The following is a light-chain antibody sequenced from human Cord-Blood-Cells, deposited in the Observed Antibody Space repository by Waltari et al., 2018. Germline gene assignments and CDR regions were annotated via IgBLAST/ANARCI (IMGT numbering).Light chain of an antibody. V-gene: IGLV2-14*01. Sequence: QSALTQPASVSGSPGQSITIPCPGTSSDVGSYNFVSWYQQHPGKAPKLMIYDVSNRPSGVSNRFSGSKSGNTASLTISGLQAEDEADYYCSSYTSSSTWVFGGGTKLTVL. CDR3: SSYTSSSTWV. CDR1: SSDVGSYNF. J-gene: IGLJ2*01. CDR2: DVS.